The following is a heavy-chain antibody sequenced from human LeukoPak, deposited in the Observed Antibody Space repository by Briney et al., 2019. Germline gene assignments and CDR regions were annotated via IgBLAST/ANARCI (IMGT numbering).Heavy chain of an antibody. D-gene: IGHD3-10*01. CDR2: ISGSGGST. CDR3: AKVLNWFGELLSDDQNDY. V-gene: IGHV3-23*01. CDR1: GFTFSSYA. Sequence: PGGSLRLSCAASGFTFSSYAMSWVRQAPGKGLEWVSAISGSGGSTYYADSVKGRFTISRDNSKNTLYLQMNSLRAGDTAVYYCAKVLNWFGELLSDDQNDYWGQGTLVTVSS. J-gene: IGHJ4*02.